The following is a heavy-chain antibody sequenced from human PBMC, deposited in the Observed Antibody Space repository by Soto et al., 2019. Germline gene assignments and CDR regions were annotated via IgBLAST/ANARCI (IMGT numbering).Heavy chain of an antibody. D-gene: IGHD3-3*01. CDR3: ARRYYDFWSGFRGNYYYGMDV. V-gene: IGHV4-34*01. CDR1: GGSFSGFY. Sequence: SETLSLTCAVYGGSFSGFYWSWIRQPPGKGLEWIGEINHSGSTNYNPSLKSRVTISVDTSKNQFSLKLSSVTAADTAVYYCARRYYDFWSGFRGNYYYGMDVWGQGTTVTVSS. J-gene: IGHJ6*02. CDR2: INHSGST.